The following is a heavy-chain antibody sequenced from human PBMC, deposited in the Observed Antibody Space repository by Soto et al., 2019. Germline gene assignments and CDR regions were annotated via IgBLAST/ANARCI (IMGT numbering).Heavy chain of an antibody. CDR3: ARESFRLGYCSGGSCPLGY. CDR1: GYTFTSYA. V-gene: IGHV1-3*01. CDR2: INAGNGNT. D-gene: IGHD2-15*01. Sequence: ASVKVSCKASGYTFTSYAMHWVRQAPGQRLEWMGWINAGNGNTKYSQKFRGRVTITRDTSASTAYMELSSLRSEDTAVYYCARESFRLGYCSGGSCPLGYWGQGTLVTVSS. J-gene: IGHJ4*02.